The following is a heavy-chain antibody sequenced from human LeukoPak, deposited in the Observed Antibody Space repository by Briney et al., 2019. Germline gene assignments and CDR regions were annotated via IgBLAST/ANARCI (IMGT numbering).Heavy chain of an antibody. Sequence: GESLKISCKCSGYNFPNYWIGWVRQVPGEGLEWMGIIYPGDSDTRYSPSFRGQVTISADKSISTAYLQWSSLKASDTAMYYCARLLRNIAAAVYYFDYWGQGTLVTVSS. CDR1: GYNFPNYW. CDR3: ARLLRNIAAAVYYFDY. CDR2: IYPGDSDT. V-gene: IGHV5-51*01. D-gene: IGHD6-13*01. J-gene: IGHJ4*02.